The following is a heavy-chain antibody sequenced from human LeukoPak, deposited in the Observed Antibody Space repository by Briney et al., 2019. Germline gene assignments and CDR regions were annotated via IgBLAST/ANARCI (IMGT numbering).Heavy chain of an antibody. CDR1: GFTFSSYG. V-gene: IGHV3-30*03. Sequence: GGSLRLSCAASGFTFSSYGMHWVRQAPGKGLEWVTVISYDGSNKYYADSVKGRFTISRDNSKNTLYLQMNSLRAEDTAVYYCARRPVKYYYYGMDVWGQGTTVTVSS. CDR2: ISYDGSNK. J-gene: IGHJ6*02. CDR3: ARRPVKYYYYGMDV.